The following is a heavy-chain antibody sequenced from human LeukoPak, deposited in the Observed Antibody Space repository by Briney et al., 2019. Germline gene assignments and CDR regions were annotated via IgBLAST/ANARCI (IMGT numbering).Heavy chain of an antibody. J-gene: IGHJ4*02. CDR3: ARQLGGSGSY. CDR2: IKQDGSEK. D-gene: IGHD3-10*01. Sequence: GGSLRLSCAASGFTFNSYWMSWVRQAPGKGLEWVANIKQDGSEKYYVDSVKGRFAISRDNAKNSVYLQMNSLRAEDTAVYYCARQLGGSGSYWGQGTLVTVSS. CDR1: GFTFNSYW. V-gene: IGHV3-7*01.